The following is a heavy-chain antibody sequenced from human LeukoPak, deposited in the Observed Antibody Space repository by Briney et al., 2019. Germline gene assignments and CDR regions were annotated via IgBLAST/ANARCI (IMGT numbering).Heavy chain of an antibody. V-gene: IGHV4-59*01. Sequence: PSETLSLTCTVSGGSISSYYWSWIRQPPGEGLEWIGYIYYSGSTNYNPSPKSRVTISVDTSKNQFSLKLSSVTAADTAVYYCARVGIAVAGIFDYWGQGTLVTVSS. CDR1: GGSISSYY. CDR2: IYYSGST. CDR3: ARVGIAVAGIFDY. J-gene: IGHJ4*02. D-gene: IGHD6-19*01.